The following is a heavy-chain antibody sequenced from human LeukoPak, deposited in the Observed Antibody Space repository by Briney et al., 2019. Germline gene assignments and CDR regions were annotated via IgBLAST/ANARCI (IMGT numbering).Heavy chain of an antibody. Sequence: PSETLSLTCTVSDDSISDYYRGWIRQPPGKGLEWIGYFHNSGTSTYNPSLKSRVTISADTSKNQFSLNVSSVTAADTAVYYCARHDVVSRAFDIWGPGTMVTVSS. CDR3: ARHDVVSRAFDI. V-gene: IGHV4-59*08. CDR1: DDSISDYY. D-gene: IGHD2-15*01. J-gene: IGHJ3*02. CDR2: FHNSGTS.